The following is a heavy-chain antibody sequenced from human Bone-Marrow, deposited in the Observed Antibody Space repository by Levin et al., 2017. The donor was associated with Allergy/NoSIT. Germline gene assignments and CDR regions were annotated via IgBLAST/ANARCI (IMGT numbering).Heavy chain of an antibody. CDR1: GGTFSSYA. CDR2: IIPIFGTA. D-gene: IGHD3-10*01. Sequence: KISCKASGGTFSSYAISWVRQAPGQGLEWVGGIIPIFGTANYAQKVQGRVTITADESTSTAYMELSSLRSEDTAVYYCARPSGITVVHGPRHYYYDYMDGWGNGTTVTVSS. CDR3: ARPSGITVVHGPRHYYYDYMDG. J-gene: IGHJ6*03. V-gene: IGHV1-69*01.